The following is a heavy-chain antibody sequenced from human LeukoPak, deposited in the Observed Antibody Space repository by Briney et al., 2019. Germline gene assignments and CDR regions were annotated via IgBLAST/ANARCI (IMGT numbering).Heavy chain of an antibody. J-gene: IGHJ4*02. Sequence: GGSLRLSCTASGFTFNRYTLHWVRQAPGKGLEWVSIISFDGSTKDYADSVKGRFTISRDNSKNTLDLQMNNLRVEDTAVYYCARGVVTAYAAFDFWGQGALVTVSS. CDR3: ARGVVTAYAAFDF. D-gene: IGHD2-21*02. V-gene: IGHV3-30-3*01. CDR1: GFTFNRYT. CDR2: ISFDGSTK.